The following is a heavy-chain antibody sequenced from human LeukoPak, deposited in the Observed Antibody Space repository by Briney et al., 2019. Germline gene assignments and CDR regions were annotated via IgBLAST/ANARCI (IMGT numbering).Heavy chain of an antibody. Sequence: PGGSLRLSCAASGFTFSTYWTSWVRQAPGKGLEWVANIKGDGSEKNYVDSVKGRFTISRDNAKNSLYLQMNSLRAEDTAVYYCARDIPTPGICFDYWGQGNLVTVSS. V-gene: IGHV3-7*01. CDR2: IKGDGSEK. D-gene: IGHD6-13*01. CDR1: GFTFSTYW. J-gene: IGHJ4*02. CDR3: ARDIPTPGICFDY.